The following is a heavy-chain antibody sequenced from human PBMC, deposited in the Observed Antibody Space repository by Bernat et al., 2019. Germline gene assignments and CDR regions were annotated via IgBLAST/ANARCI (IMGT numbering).Heavy chain of an antibody. CDR2: IIPILGTA. Sequence: QVQLVQSGAEVKKPGSSVKVSCKASGGTFSSYAITWVRQAPGQGLEWMGGIIPILGTANYAQKFQGRVTTTADESTSTAYMELSSLRSEDTAVYYCARGGRQQGPFDYWGQGTLVTVSS. J-gene: IGHJ4*02. CDR1: GGTFSSYA. V-gene: IGHV1-69*12. CDR3: ARGGRQQGPFDY.